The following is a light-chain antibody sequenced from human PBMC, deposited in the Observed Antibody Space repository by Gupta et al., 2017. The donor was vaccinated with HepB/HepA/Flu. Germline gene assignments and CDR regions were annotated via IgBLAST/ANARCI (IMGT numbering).Light chain of an antibody. V-gene: IGLV3-27*01. J-gene: IGLJ3*02. CDR1: VLAKKY. CDR3: YSAADNKKV. Sequence: SYELTQPSSVSVSPGQTARNTCSGDVLAKKYARWFQQKPGQAPVLVIYKDSERPSGIPERFSGSSSGTTVTLTISGAQVEDEADYYCYSAADNKKVFGGGTKLTVL. CDR2: KDS.